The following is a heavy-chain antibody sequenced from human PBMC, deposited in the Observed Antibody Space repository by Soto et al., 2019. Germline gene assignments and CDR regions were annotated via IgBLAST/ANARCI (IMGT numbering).Heavy chain of an antibody. J-gene: IGHJ4*02. CDR2: IDSVSKYI. D-gene: IGHD1-1*01. V-gene: IGHV3-21*01. Sequence: KPGGSLRLSCAVSGFNLRSYGMNWVRQAPGRGLEWVSLIDSVSKYIYYASSVKGRFTISRDHAKNSVYLEMNSLSAEDSAMYYCARSEGNWNEGIDYWGQGTRVTVSS. CDR1: GFNLRSYG. CDR3: ARSEGNWNEGIDY.